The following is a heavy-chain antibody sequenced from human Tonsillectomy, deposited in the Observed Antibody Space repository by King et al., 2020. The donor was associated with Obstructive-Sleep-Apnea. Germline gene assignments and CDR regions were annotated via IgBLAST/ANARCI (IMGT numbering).Heavy chain of an antibody. CDR3: TRDGSGWPRDAFDI. V-gene: IGHV3-49*03. D-gene: IGHD6-19*01. J-gene: IGHJ3*02. CDR2: IRTKVYGGTA. CDR1: GFTFPDYT. Sequence: VQLVESGGGLVQPGRSLRLSCTASGFTFPDYTLSWFRQAPGKGREWVGFIRTKVYGGTAEYAASVKGRFTISRHDSKSIAYLQMNSLKTEDTALYYCTRDGSGWPRDAFDIWGQGTMVTVFS.